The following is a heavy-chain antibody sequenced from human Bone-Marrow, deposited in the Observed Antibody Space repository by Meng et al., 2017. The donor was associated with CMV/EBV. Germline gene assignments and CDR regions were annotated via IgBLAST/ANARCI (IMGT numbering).Heavy chain of an antibody. CDR2: ISAYNGNT. V-gene: IGHV1-18*01. J-gene: IGHJ3*02. Sequence: ASVKVSCKASGYTFTSYGISWVRQAPGQGLEWMGWISAYNGNTNYAQKFQGRVTITTDESTSTAYMELSSLRSEDTAVYYCAREITRYYCSSTSCAGSGTTRHGAFDIWGQGTMVTVSS. D-gene: IGHD2-2*01. CDR1: GYTFTSYG. CDR3: AREITRYYCSSTSCAGSGTTRHGAFDI.